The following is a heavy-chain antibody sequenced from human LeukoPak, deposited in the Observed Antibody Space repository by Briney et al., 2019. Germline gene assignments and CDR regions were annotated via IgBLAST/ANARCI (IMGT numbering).Heavy chain of an antibody. CDR1: GYSFTTHW. Sequence: GESLQISCKASGYSFTTHWIGWVRQMPGKGLEWMGIIYPGDSDTTYSPSFQGQVTISADKSISTAYLQWSSLKASDTAMYYCARSRSIAAAGTHYYYMDVWGKGTTVTVSS. CDR3: ARSRSIAAAGTHYYYMDV. V-gene: IGHV5-51*01. CDR2: IYPGDSDT. D-gene: IGHD6-13*01. J-gene: IGHJ6*03.